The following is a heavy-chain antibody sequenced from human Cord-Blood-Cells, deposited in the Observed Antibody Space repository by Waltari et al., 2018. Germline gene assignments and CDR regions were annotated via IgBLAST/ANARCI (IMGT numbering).Heavy chain of an antibody. Sequence: EVQLVESGGGLVQPGGSLRLSCAASGFTFSSYSMNWVRQAPGKGLEWVSYISSSSSTMYYADSVKGRFTISRNNAKNSLYRQMNSLRDEDTAVYYCARGRKGSTVTDYWGQGTLVTVSS. CDR3: ARGRKGSTVTDY. CDR2: ISSSSSTM. CDR1: GFTFSSYS. D-gene: IGHD4-17*01. J-gene: IGHJ4*02. V-gene: IGHV3-48*02.